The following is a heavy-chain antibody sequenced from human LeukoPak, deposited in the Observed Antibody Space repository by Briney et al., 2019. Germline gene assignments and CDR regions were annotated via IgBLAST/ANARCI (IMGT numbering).Heavy chain of an antibody. Sequence: PGGSLRLSCAASGFTFSNYAMNWVRQAPGKGLEWVSAVNGDNSITKYADSVEGRFTISRDNSKNTLYLQMNSLRVDDTAIYYCAKGTTTPGFLDYWGQGTLVTVSS. CDR2: VNGDNSIT. J-gene: IGHJ4*02. CDR3: AKGTTTPGFLDY. V-gene: IGHV3-23*01. CDR1: GFTFSNYA. D-gene: IGHD1-1*01.